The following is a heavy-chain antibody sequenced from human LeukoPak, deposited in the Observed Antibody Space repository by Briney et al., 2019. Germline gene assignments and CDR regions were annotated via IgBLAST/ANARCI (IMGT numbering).Heavy chain of an antibody. CDR3: ARARTGGSRGSFDY. CDR1: GFTFSSYA. J-gene: IGHJ4*02. D-gene: IGHD3-16*01. CDR2: ISYDGSNK. V-gene: IGHV3-30*04. Sequence: PGRSLRLSCAASGFTFSSYAMRWVRQAPGKGLEWVAVISYDGSNKYYADSVKGRFTISRDNSKNTLYLQMNSLRAEDTAVYYCARARTGGSRGSFDYWGQGTLVTVSS.